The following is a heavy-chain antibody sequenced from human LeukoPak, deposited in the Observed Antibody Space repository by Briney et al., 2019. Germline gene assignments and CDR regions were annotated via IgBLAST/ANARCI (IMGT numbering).Heavy chain of an antibody. CDR1: GFTFDDYT. V-gene: IGHV3-43*01. D-gene: IGHD3-3*01. CDR2: ISWDGGST. J-gene: IGHJ4*02. CDR3: ARQGLAIFGAGPFDY. Sequence: PGGSLRLSCAASGFTFDDYTMHWVRQAPGKGLEWVSLISWDGGSTYYADSVKGRFTISRDNSKNSLYLQMNSLRTEDTALYYCARQGLAIFGAGPFDYWGQGTLVTVSS.